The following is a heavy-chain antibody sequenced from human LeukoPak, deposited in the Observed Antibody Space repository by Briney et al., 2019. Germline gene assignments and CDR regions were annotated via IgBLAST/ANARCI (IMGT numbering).Heavy chain of an antibody. CDR3: ARPHPGVVRKWPYGMDV. J-gene: IGHJ6*02. Sequence: ASVKVSCKASGYTFTSYDINWVRQATGQGLEWMGWMNPNSGNTGYAQKFQGRVTMTRNTSISTAYMELSSLRSEDTAVYYCARPHPGVVRKWPYGMDVWGQGTTVTVSS. CDR2: MNPNSGNT. V-gene: IGHV1-8*01. D-gene: IGHD2-15*01. CDR1: GYTFTSYD.